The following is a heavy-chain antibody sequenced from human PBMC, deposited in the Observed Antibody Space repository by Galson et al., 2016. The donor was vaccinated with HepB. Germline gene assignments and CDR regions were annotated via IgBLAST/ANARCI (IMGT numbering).Heavy chain of an antibody. D-gene: IGHD2-15*01. CDR1: GGTFRSYA. V-gene: IGHV1-69*10. Sequence: SVKVSCKASGGTFRSYAISWVRQAPGQGLEWVGGIIPILGTANLAQKFQGRVTINADKSTNTAYMELSSLRSEDTAVYYCARGVMVAAAPRSFWYLDLWGRGTLVTVSS. CDR2: IIPILGTA. CDR3: ARGVMVAAAPRSFWYLDL. J-gene: IGHJ2*01.